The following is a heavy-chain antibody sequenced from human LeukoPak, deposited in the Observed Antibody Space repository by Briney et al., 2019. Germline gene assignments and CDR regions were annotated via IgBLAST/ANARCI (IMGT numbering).Heavy chain of an antibody. CDR3: ARGFEAAAGTGYAFDI. CDR2: INWNGGST. J-gene: IGHJ3*02. D-gene: IGHD6-13*01. CDR1: GFTFDDYG. V-gene: IGHV3-20*04. Sequence: GGSLRLSCAASGFTFDDYGMSWVRQAPGKGLEWVSGINWNGGSTGYADSVKGRFTISRDNAKNSLYLQMNSLRAEDTALYYCARGFEAAAGTGYAFDIWGQGTMVTVSS.